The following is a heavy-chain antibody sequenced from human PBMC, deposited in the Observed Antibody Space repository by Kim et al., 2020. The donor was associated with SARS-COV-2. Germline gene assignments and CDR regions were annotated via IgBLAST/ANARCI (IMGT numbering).Heavy chain of an antibody. CDR3: ARAPGYSSG. D-gene: IGHD6-25*01. J-gene: IGHJ1*01. Sequence: GSTNYTPSLKSRVTISVDTSKNQFSLKLSSVTAADTAVYYCARAPGYSSGWGQGTLVTVSS. CDR2: GST. V-gene: IGHV4-34*01.